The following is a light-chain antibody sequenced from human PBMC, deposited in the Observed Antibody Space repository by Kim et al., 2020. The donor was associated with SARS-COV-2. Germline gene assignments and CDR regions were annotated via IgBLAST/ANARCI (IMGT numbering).Light chain of an antibody. CDR2: QDT. J-gene: IGLJ2*01. CDR3: QAWDSSTVV. CDR1: NGGDKN. V-gene: IGLV3-1*01. Sequence: GSPGQTASITCSGDNGGDKNACWYQQKPGQSPVLVICQDTKRPSGIPGRFAGSNTGNTATLTISGTQAMDEADYYCQAWDSSTVVFGGGTQLTVL.